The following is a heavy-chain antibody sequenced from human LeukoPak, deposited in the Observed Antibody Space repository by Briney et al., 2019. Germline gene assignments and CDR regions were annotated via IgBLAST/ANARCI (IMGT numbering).Heavy chain of an antibody. D-gene: IGHD5-24*01. Sequence: GGSLRLSCAASGFTFSNYAMSWVRQAPGKGLGWVSAISGGGASTYYADSVKGRFTISRDNSKNTLYLQMNSLRAEDTAVYYCAKREGYNSNYFDYWGQGTLVTVSS. V-gene: IGHV3-23*01. CDR1: GFTFSNYA. CDR2: ISGGGAST. J-gene: IGHJ4*02. CDR3: AKREGYNSNYFDY.